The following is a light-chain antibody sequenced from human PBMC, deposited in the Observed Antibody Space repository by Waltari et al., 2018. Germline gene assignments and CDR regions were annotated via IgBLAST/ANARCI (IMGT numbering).Light chain of an antibody. J-gene: IGLJ2*01. V-gene: IGLV3-27*01. CDR3: HAAADNNWF. CDR1: VLAEKY. Sequence: YDLTQPSSVSVSPGQTATITCSGDVLAEKYVRGFQQKPGQAPTLILYKDTERPSGIPERFSGSTAGSTVTLTIRGALPEDEADYHCHAAADNNWFFGGGTKLTV. CDR2: KDT.